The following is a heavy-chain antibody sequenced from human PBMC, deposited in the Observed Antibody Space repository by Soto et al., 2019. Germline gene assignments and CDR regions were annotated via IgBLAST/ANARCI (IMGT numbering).Heavy chain of an antibody. D-gene: IGHD3-22*01. Sequence: QVPLVQSGDEVRRPGASVKVSCKASGYTFNNYGFNWVRQAPGQGLEWMAWINAYNGDTNYAQNLQGRLTVTTDRSTSTAHMELRSLRSDDTAVYYCARDGSLGDSSGYYYGMAYWGQGTLVTVSS. CDR1: GYTFNNYG. CDR3: ARDGSLGDSSGYYYGMAY. J-gene: IGHJ4*02. CDR2: INAYNGDT. V-gene: IGHV1-18*01.